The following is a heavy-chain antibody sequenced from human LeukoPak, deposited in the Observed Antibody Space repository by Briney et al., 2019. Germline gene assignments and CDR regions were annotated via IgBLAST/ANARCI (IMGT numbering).Heavy chain of an antibody. CDR3: ARAVDYYGSGSYYNPLDY. V-gene: IGHV1-18*03. CDR1: GYTFTIYG. Sequence: GASVTVSCKASGYTFTIYGISWVRQAPGQGLEGMGWISAYNGNTYYAPNLQGRVTMTTDTSTSTAYMELRSLRSDDMAVYYCARAVDYYGSGSYYNPLDYWGQGTLVTVSS. CDR2: ISAYNGNT. D-gene: IGHD3-10*01. J-gene: IGHJ4*02.